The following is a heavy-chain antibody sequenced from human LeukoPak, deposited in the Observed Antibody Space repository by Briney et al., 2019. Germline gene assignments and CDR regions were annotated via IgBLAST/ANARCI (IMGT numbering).Heavy chain of an antibody. CDR1: GFTFSSYE. CDR2: ISSSGSI. Sequence: GGSLRLSCAASGFTFSSYEMHWVRQAPGKGLEWISYISSSGSISYADSVKGRFTISRDNAKNSLYLQMNSLRVEDTAVYYYARGRDHYYGMDVWGQGTTVTVSS. CDR3: ARGRDHYYGMDV. V-gene: IGHV3-48*03. J-gene: IGHJ6*02. D-gene: IGHD2-15*01.